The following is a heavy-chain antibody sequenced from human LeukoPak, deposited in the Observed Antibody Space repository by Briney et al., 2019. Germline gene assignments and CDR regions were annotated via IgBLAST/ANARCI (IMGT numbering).Heavy chain of an antibody. CDR3: AKEPRENSGYYVSGWFDP. CDR2: ISGSGGST. J-gene: IGHJ5*02. Sequence: GGTLILSCAASGFTFSSYGMSWVRQAPGMGLEWVSTISGSGGSTYYADSVKGRFTISRDNSKNTLFLQMNSLRAEDTAVYHCAKEPRENSGYYVSGWFDPWGQGTLVTVSS. D-gene: IGHD3-22*01. CDR1: GFTFSSYG. V-gene: IGHV3-23*01.